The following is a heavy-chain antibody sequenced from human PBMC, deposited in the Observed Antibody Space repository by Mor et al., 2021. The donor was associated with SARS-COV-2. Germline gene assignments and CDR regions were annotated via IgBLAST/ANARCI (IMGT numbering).Heavy chain of an antibody. CDR3: ANTYWEFYSGSQGAFDI. V-gene: IGHV1-46*01. D-gene: IGHD1-26*01. Sequence: SYAQKFQGRVTMTRDTSTSTVYMELSSLRSEDTAVYYCANTYWEFYSGSQGAFDIWGQGTMVTVSS. J-gene: IGHJ3*02.